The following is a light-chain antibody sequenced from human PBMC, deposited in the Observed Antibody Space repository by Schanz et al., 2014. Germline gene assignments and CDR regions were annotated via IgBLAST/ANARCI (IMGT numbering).Light chain of an antibody. CDR2: GAS. CDR1: QSVSSSY. J-gene: IGKJ5*01. V-gene: IGKV3-20*01. Sequence: EIVLTQSPGTLSLSPGERATLSCRASQSVSSSYLAWYQQKPGQAPRHLIYGASTRATGIPDRFSSSGSGTDFILTINRLETEDVAVYYCQQHPPITCGQGTRRELK. CDR3: QQHPPIT.